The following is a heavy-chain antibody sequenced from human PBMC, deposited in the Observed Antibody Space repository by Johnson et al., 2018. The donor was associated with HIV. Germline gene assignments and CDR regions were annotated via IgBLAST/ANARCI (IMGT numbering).Heavy chain of an antibody. J-gene: IGHJ3*02. CDR3: ARDLRVGAIDAFDI. CDR1: GFTFSSYA. V-gene: IGHV3-23*04. D-gene: IGHD1-26*01. Sequence: VQLVESGGGLVQPGGSLRLSCAAPGFTFSSYAMSWVRQAPGKGLEWVSAISGSGSTIYYADSVKGRFTISRDNAKNSLYLQMNSLRAEDTGVYYCARDLRVGAIDAFDIWGQGTVVTVSS. CDR2: ISGSGSTI.